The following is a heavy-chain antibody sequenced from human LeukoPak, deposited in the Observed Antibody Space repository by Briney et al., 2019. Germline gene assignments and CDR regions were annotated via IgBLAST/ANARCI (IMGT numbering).Heavy chain of an antibody. V-gene: IGHV5-51*01. J-gene: IGHJ2*01. CDR3: ATVNWDPYWYFDL. D-gene: IGHD1-26*01. CDR1: GYTFTTCW. Sequence: GESLKISCQGSGYTFTTCWIGWVRQVPGKGLEWMGIIYPGDSDTRYSPSFQGRVTISADKSINTAYLQWSSLKASDIAMYYCATVNWDPYWYFDLWGRGTLVTVSS. CDR2: IYPGDSDT.